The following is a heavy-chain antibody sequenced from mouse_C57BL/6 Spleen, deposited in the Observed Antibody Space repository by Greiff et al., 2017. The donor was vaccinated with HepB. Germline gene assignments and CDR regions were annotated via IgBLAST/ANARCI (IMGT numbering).Heavy chain of an antibody. CDR1: GFTFSDYG. V-gene: IGHV5-17*01. CDR2: ISSGSSTI. Sequence: EVNVVESGGGLVKPGGSLKLSCAASGFTFSDYGMHWVRQAPEKGLEWVAYISSGSSTIYYADTVKGRFTISRDNAKNTLFLQMTSLRSEDTAMYYCARESYYGSNWYFDVWGTGTTVTVSS. CDR3: ARESYYGSNWYFDV. J-gene: IGHJ1*03. D-gene: IGHD1-1*01.